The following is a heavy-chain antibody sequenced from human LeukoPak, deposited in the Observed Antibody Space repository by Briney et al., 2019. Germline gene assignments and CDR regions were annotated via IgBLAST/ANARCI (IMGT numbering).Heavy chain of an antibody. CDR1: GGSISSGGYY. CDR3: ARVVVAPKTGGFDY. CDR2: IYHSGST. J-gene: IGHJ4*02. V-gene: IGHV4-30-2*01. D-gene: IGHD2-15*01. Sequence: SETLSLTCTVSGGSISSGGYYWSWIRQPPGKGLEWIGYIYHSGSTYYNPSLKSRVTISVDRSKNQFSLKLSSVTAADTAVYYCARVVVAPKTGGFDYWGQGTLVTVSS.